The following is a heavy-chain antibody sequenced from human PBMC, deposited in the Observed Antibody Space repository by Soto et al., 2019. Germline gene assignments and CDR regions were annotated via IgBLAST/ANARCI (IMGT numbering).Heavy chain of an antibody. CDR1: GCTFSSYA. J-gene: IGHJ6*03. CDR2: INPNSGTA. D-gene: IGHD6-6*01. Sequence: ASVKVSCKASGCTFSSYAISWVRQAPGQGLEWMGWINPNSGTAGYAQKFQGRVTMTRNTSISTAYMELSSLRSEDTAVYYCARVRSSSTYYYYMDVWGKGTTVTVSS. CDR3: ARVRSSSTYYYYMDV. V-gene: IGHV1-8*02.